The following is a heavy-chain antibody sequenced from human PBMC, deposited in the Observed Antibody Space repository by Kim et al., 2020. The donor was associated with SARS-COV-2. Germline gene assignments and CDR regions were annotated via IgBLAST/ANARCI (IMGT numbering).Heavy chain of an antibody. CDR3: AKGGDIVVVPAAKDKKFDY. CDR1: GFTFSSYG. J-gene: IGHJ4*02. V-gene: IGHV3-30*18. Sequence: GGSLRLSCAASGFTFSSYGMHWVRQAPGKGLEWVAVISYDGSNKYYADSVKGRFTISRDNSKNTLYLQMNSLRAEDTAVYYCAKGGDIVVVPAAKDKKFDYWGQGTLVTVSS. CDR2: ISYDGSNK. D-gene: IGHD2-2*01.